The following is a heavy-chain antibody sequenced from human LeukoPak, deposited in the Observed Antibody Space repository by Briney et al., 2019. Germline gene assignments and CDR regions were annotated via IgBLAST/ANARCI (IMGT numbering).Heavy chain of an antibody. CDR1: GGSMDLSY. CDR3: ARWAPSSGWQGGGYYYYYMDV. J-gene: IGHJ6*03. CDR2: IYSSGNT. Sequence: SETLSLTCTVSGGSMDLSYWSWIRQPPGKGLEGIGFIYSSGNTNYNPSLKSRVTISVDTSKNQFSLKLSSVTAADTAVYYCARWAPSSGWQGGGYYYYYMDVWGKGTTVTVSS. D-gene: IGHD6-19*01. V-gene: IGHV4-59*01.